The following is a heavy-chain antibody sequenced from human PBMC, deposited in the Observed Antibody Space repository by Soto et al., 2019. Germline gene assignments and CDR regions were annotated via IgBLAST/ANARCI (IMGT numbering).Heavy chain of an antibody. CDR1: GYTFTSYA. CDR2: INAGNGNT. CDR3: ARDKRYCSSTSCYPGMDV. J-gene: IGHJ6*02. Sequence: ASVKVSCKASGYTFTSYAMHWVRQAPGQRLEWMGWINAGNGNTKYSQKFQGRVTITRDTSASTVYMELSSLRSEDTAVYYCARDKRYCSSTSCYPGMDVWGQGTTVTVSS. V-gene: IGHV1-3*01. D-gene: IGHD2-2*01.